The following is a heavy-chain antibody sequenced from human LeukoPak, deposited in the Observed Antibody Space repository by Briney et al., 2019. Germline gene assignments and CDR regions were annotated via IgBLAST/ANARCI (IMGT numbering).Heavy chain of an antibody. V-gene: IGHV4-59*01. Sequence: PSETLSLTCTVSGGSISSYYWSWIRQPPGKGLEWIGYIYYSGSTNYNPSLKSRVTISVDTSKNQFSLKLSSVTAADTAVYYCARGSRWMATAIDYWGQGTLVTVSS. J-gene: IGHJ4*02. CDR3: ARGSRWMATAIDY. CDR1: GGSISSYY. D-gene: IGHD5-24*01. CDR2: IYYSGST.